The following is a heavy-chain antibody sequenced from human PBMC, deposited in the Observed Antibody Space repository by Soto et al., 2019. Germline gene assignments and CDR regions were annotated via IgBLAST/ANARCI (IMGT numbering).Heavy chain of an antibody. CDR2: TYYDGST. J-gene: IGHJ3*01. CDR1: GGSITTSSYN. Sequence: QLQLQESGPGLVKPSETLSLTCSVSGGSITTSSYNLDWIRQPPGKGLEWIATTYYDGSTSYNPSLKSQVTIAVDASKNHFALKVNSVTAADTAVYYCARFYGNAFDVWGRGTVVTVSS. D-gene: IGHD3-10*01. CDR3: ARFYGNAFDV. V-gene: IGHV4-39*02.